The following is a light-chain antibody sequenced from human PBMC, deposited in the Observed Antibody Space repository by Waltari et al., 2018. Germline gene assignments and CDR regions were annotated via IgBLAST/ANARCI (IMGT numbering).Light chain of an antibody. CDR3: FSYAGSPWV. CDR1: SSDVGRYNY. CDR2: DVN. Sequence: HSALTQPRSVSGSPGQSVTISCTGSSSDVGRYNYVPWYQQHPGKAPKVMIHDVNHRPSGVPDRFSGSKSGNTASLTISGLQAEDEADYYCFSYAGSPWVFGGGTKLTVL. J-gene: IGLJ3*02. V-gene: IGLV2-11*01.